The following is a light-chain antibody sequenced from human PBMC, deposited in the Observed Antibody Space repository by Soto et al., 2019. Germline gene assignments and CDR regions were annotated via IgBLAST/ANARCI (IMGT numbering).Light chain of an antibody. CDR1: AGSVTSGHY. Sequence: QAVVTQEPSLTVSPGGTVTLTCGSSAGSVTSGHYPYWFQQRPGQAPRTLIYDTSKKHSWVSARFSGSLLGGKAALTLSGAQPEDEAEYYCLLYFGGVRYVFGPGTKLTVL. CDR3: LLYFGGVRYV. V-gene: IGLV7-46*01. J-gene: IGLJ1*01. CDR2: DTS.